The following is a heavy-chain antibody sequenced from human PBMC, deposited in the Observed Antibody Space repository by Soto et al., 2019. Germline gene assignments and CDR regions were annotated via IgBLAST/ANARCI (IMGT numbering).Heavy chain of an antibody. CDR2: ISDSGNT. J-gene: IGHJ4*02. V-gene: IGHV4-59*08. Sequence: QAQLQESGPGLVKPSETLSLTCTVSGGSISSYFWSWIRQPPGKGLEWIGHISDSGNTNYNPSLSRRAIISVDTSKNPLSLTLGSVTAAHPAVYYCARHYRTGWYGFDYWGQGTLVTVSS. CDR3: ARHYRTGWYGFDY. CDR1: GGSISSYF. D-gene: IGHD6-19*01.